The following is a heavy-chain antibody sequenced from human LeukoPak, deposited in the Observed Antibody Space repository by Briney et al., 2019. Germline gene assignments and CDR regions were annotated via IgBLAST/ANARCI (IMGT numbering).Heavy chain of an antibody. V-gene: IGHV3-33*08. CDR1: GFTFSSYA. CDR3: ARDRGTTSSAGYYFDT. Sequence: GGSLRLSCAAFGFTFSSYAMHWVRQAPGKGLEWVAIIWYDGSDKYYADSVKGRFTVSRDNSKNTLHLQVNSLRAEDTAVYYCARDRGTTSSAGYYFDTWGQGALVTVSS. D-gene: IGHD6-6*01. J-gene: IGHJ4*02. CDR2: IWYDGSDK.